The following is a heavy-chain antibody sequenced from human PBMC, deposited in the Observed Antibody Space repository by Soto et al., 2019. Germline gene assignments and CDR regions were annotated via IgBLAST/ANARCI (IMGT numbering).Heavy chain of an antibody. CDR3: VRALRHTAMVYPLFDP. V-gene: IGHV4-31*03. J-gene: IGHJ5*02. Sequence: PSETPSLTCTVSGASVSTGAYYWGWVRQRPGRGLEWIGYVYESVYTYYNMSLKSRLTISLDRSNNQFSLGLTSVTAADTAVYYCVRALRHTAMVYPLFDPWGQGTLVTVSS. D-gene: IGHD5-18*01. CDR1: GASVSTGAYY. CDR2: VYESVYT.